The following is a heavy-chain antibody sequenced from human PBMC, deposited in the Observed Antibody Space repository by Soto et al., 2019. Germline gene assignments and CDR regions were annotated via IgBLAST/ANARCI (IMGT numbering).Heavy chain of an antibody. J-gene: IGHJ6*03. CDR3: ARSTVTSQYYMDV. V-gene: IGHV1-2*04. CDR2: INPNSGGT. CDR1: GYTFTGYY. Sequence: ASVKVSCKASGYTFTGYYMHWVRQAPGQGLEWMGWINPNSGGTNYAQKFQGWVTMTRDTSISTAYMELSRLRSDDTAVYYCARSTVTSQYYMDVWGKGTTVTVSS. D-gene: IGHD4-4*01.